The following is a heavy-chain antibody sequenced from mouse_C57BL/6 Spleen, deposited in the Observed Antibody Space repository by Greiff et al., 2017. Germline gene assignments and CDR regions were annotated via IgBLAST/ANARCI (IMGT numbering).Heavy chain of an antibody. CDR1: GFTFSDFY. CDR2: SRNKANDYTT. V-gene: IGHV7-1*01. D-gene: IGHD2-13*01. CDR3: AREAWGEYAVMDD. Sequence: EVKVVESGGGLVQSGRSLRLSCATSGFTFSDFYMEWVRQAPGKGLEWIAASRNKANDYTTEYSASVKGRFIVSRDTSQSILYLQMNALRAEDTDIYECAREAWGEYAVMDDWGEGASVTV. J-gene: IGHJ4*01.